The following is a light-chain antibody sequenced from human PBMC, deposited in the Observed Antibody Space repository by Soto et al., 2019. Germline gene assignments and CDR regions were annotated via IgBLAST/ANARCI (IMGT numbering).Light chain of an antibody. CDR1: SSDIGGYKD. J-gene: IGLJ1*01. CDR2: EVS. Sequence: QSALTQPASVSGSPGQSITISCTGTSSDIGGYKDVSWYQQHPGKAPQVLIFEVSYRPYGISNRFSGSKSGNVASLTISGLQAEDEADYYCCSYRSGTSPYYVFGTETKLTV. V-gene: IGLV2-14*03. CDR3: CSYRSGTSPYYV.